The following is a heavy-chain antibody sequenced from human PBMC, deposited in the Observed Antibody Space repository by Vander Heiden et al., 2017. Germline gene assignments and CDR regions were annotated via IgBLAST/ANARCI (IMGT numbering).Heavy chain of an antibody. V-gene: IGHV3-30*01. CDR3: ARAYMVFDY. CDR2: ISYDGSNK. D-gene: IGHD3-10*01. CDR1: GFTFSSYA. J-gene: IGHJ4*02. Sequence: QVQLVESGGGVVQPGRSLRLSCAASGFTFSSYAMHWVRQAPGKGLEWVAVISYDGSNKYYADSVKGRFTISRDNSKNTLYLQMNSLRAEDTAVYYCARAYMVFDYWGQGTLVTVSS.